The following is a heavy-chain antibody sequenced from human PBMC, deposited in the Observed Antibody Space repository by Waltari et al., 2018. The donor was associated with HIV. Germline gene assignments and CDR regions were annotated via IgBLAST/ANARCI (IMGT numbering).Heavy chain of an antibody. Sequence: QLQLQESGPGLVKPSETLSLTCTVSGGSIRSSSYYWGWIRQPPGKGLEWIGSIYYSGSTYYNPSLKSRVTISVDTSKNQFSLKLSSVTAADTAVYYCARQGGYDILTGYYTYFDYWGQGTLVTVSS. CDR3: ARQGGYDILTGYYTYFDY. CDR1: GGSIRSSSYY. CDR2: IYYSGST. D-gene: IGHD3-9*01. J-gene: IGHJ4*02. V-gene: IGHV4-39*01.